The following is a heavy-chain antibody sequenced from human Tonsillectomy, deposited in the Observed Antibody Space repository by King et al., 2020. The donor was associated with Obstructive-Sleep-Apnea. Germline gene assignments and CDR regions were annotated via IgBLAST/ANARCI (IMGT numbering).Heavy chain of an antibody. CDR3: VRNDFGDY. CDR1: GFSFSSYP. Sequence: VQLVESGGGVVQPGRSLRLSCAASGFSFSSYPMHWVRQAPGKGLEWVAVISYDASNKYYADSVKGRFTISRDNFKKTLYLQINSLRPDDTAVFYCVRNDFGDYWGQGTLVTVSS. J-gene: IGHJ4*02. CDR2: ISYDASNK. V-gene: IGHV3-30*04. D-gene: IGHD3/OR15-3a*01.